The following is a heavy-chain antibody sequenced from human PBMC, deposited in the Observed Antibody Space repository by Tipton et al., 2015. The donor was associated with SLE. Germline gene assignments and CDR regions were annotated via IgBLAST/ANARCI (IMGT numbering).Heavy chain of an antibody. CDR1: GFTFSTYA. CDR2: ISYDGSNK. V-gene: IGHV3-30*04. CDR3: ARHPSGDFLWGYNDS. D-gene: IGHD3-16*01. J-gene: IGHJ5*01. Sequence: SLRLSCAASGFTFSTYAMHWVRQAPGKGLEWVAVISYDGSNKYYADSVKGRFTISRDNSKNTLYLQMNSLRAEDTAVYYCARHPSGDFLWGYNDSWGQGTLVTVSS.